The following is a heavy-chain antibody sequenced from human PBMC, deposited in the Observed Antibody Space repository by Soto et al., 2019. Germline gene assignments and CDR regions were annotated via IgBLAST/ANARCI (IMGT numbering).Heavy chain of an antibody. CDR2: IYYSVST. J-gene: IGHJ4*02. V-gene: IGHV4-61*01. Sequence: SETLSLTCTVSGGSVSSGSYYWSWLRQPPGKGLEWIGYIYYSVSTNYNPSLKSRVTISVDTSKNQFSLKLNSVTAADTAVYYCARLVWAAGTLFDYWGQGTLVTVSS. D-gene: IGHD6-13*01. CDR3: ARLVWAAGTLFDY. CDR1: GGSVSSGSYY.